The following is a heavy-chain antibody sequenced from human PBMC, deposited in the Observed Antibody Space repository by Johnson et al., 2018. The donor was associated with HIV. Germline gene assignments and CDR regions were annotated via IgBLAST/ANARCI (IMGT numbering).Heavy chain of an antibody. D-gene: IGHD5-18*01. V-gene: IGHV3-9*03. J-gene: IGHJ3*02. Sequence: QLVESGGGLVQPGRSLRLSCAASGFTFDDYAMHWVRQAPGKGLEWVSGISWNSGSIGYADSVKGRFTISRDNSKKMVSLQMNSLRAEDMATYYCAKDREGGYSHGYGAFDIWGQGTMVTVSS. CDR3: AKDREGGYSHGYGAFDI. CDR2: ISWNSGSI. CDR1: GFTFDDYA.